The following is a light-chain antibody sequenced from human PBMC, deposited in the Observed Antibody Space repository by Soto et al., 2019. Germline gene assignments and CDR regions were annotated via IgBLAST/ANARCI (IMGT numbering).Light chain of an antibody. V-gene: IGLV2-14*01. J-gene: IGLJ2*01. CDR3: SSYTSRSSLV. CDR2: DVS. Sequence: SALTQPASVSGSPGQSITISCTGTSSDVGGYNYVSWYQQHPGKAPKLMIYDVSNRPSGVSYRFSGSKSGNTASLTISGLQAEDEADYYCSSYTSRSSLVFGGGTKLTVL. CDR1: SSDVGGYNY.